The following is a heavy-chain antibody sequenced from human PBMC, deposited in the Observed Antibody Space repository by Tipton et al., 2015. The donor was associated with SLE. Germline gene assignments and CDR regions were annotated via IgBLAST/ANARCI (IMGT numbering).Heavy chain of an antibody. CDR2: ITNSGSP. D-gene: IGHD6-25*01. J-gene: IGHJ6*03. CDR1: GGSFSGFH. Sequence: TLSLTCALSGGSFSGFHWSWMRQSPGKGLEWIGEITNSGSPNYNPSLKSRVTISVDTSKNQFSLKLKSVTAADTAVYYCARDGGGYVYYYYLDVWGKGTTVTVSS. V-gene: IGHV4-34*01. CDR3: ARDGGGYVYYYYLDV.